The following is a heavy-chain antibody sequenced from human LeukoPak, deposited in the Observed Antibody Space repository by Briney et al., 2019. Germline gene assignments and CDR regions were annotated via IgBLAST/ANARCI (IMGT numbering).Heavy chain of an antibody. Sequence: ASVKVSCKASGYTFTSNYMHWVQQAPGQGLEWMGVIAPSSGTTSYAQKFPGRVTMTRDTSTSTLYMELSSLTSEDTAVYYCARASGSSAVPFDYWGQGTLVTVSS. V-gene: IGHV1-46*01. CDR2: IAPSSGTT. CDR1: GYTFTSNY. J-gene: IGHJ4*02. D-gene: IGHD3-10*01. CDR3: ARASGSSAVPFDY.